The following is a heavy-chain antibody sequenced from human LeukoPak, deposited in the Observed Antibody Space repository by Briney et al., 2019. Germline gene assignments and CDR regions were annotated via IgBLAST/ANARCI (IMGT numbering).Heavy chain of an antibody. V-gene: IGHV3-33*06. J-gene: IGHJ5*02. D-gene: IGHD5-12*01. CDR3: AKTDIVATRANWFDP. CDR2: IWYDGSIK. Sequence: PGGSLRLSCEASGFTFSSYGMHWVRQAPGKGLEWVGIIWYDGSIKYYGDSVKGRFTISRDNSKNTLYLQMNSLRAEDTAVYYCAKTDIVATRANWFDPWGQGTLVTVSS. CDR1: GFTFSSYG.